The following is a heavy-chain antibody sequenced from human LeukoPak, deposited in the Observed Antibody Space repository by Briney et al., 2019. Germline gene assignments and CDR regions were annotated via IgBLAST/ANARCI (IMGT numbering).Heavy chain of an antibody. J-gene: IGHJ4*02. CDR3: ARSSGDSSLDY. D-gene: IGHD2-15*01. V-gene: IGHV1-2*02. CDR1: GYTFTGYY. CDR2: MNPNTADT. Sequence: VASVKVSCKASGYTFTGYYIHWVRQAPGQGLEWMGWMNPNTADTNYAQRFQGRVTMTRDMYISTAYMELSSLRSDDTAIFYCARSSGDSSLDYWGQGTLVTVSS.